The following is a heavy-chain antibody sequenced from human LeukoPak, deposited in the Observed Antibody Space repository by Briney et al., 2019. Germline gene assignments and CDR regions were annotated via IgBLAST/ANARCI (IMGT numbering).Heavy chain of an antibody. CDR1: GGTFSSYA. CDR2: IIPIFGTA. Sequence: PSVKVSCKASGGTFSSYAISWVRQAPGQGLEWVGGIIPIFGTANYAQKFQGRVTITTDESTSTAYMELSSLRSEDTAVYYCARVSSYDILTGPDAYYFDYWGQGTLVTVSS. V-gene: IGHV1-69*05. J-gene: IGHJ4*02. D-gene: IGHD3-9*01. CDR3: ARVSSYDILTGPDAYYFDY.